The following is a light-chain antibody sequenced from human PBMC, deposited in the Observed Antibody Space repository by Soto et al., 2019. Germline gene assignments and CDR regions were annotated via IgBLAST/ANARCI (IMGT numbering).Light chain of an antibody. CDR3: QQADSFPIT. V-gene: IGKV1-12*01. CDR1: QDISTW. CDR2: TAS. J-gene: IGKJ5*01. Sequence: DIQMTQSPSSVSASVGDRVTITCRASQDISTWLAWYQQKPGEAPNLLIYTASNLQSGVPSRFSGSRSGTHFTLTISNLKPEDFATYYCQQADSFPITFGQGTRLEIK.